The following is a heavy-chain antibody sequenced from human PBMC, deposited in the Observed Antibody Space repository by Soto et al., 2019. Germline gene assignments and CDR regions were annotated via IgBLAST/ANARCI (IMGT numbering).Heavy chain of an antibody. Sequence: PSQTLSVTCTASGGAVSSGSYYWSWIRQPPGKGLEWIGYIYYSGSTNYNPSLKSRVTISVDTSKNQFSLKLSSVTAADTAVYYCARDYCSGGSCYNWYYYYGMDVWGQGTTVTVSS. D-gene: IGHD2-15*01. J-gene: IGHJ6*02. V-gene: IGHV4-61*01. CDR3: ARDYCSGGSCYNWYYYYGMDV. CDR1: GGAVSSGSYY. CDR2: IYYSGST.